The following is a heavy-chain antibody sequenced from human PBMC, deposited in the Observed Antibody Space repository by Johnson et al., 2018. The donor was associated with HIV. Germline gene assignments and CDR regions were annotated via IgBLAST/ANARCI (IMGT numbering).Heavy chain of an antibody. Sequence: VQLVESGGGVVQPGRSLRLSCAASGFTFSSYAMHWVRQAPGKGLKWVAVISYDGSNKYYADSVKGRFTISRDNSKNTMYLQMNSLRAEDTAVYYCASGEDYGGNYGAFDIWGQGTMVTVSS. CDR3: ASGEDYGGNYGAFDI. V-gene: IGHV3-30*04. CDR2: ISYDGSNK. D-gene: IGHD4-23*01. J-gene: IGHJ3*02. CDR1: GFTFSSYA.